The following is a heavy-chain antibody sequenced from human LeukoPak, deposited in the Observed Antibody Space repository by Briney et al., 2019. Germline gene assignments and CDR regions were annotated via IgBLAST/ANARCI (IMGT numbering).Heavy chain of an antibody. CDR2: IKQDGTEK. J-gene: IGHJ3*02. Sequence: GGFLRLSCAAAGFNFSSYWMTWVRQAPGKGLESVANIKQDGTEKYYVDSVKGRFTISRDNAKNSLYLQMNSLRAVDTAVYFCARPTTVTMVDAFNIWGLGTMVTVSS. D-gene: IGHD4-17*01. CDR1: GFNFSSYW. V-gene: IGHV3-7*04. CDR3: ARPTTVTMVDAFNI.